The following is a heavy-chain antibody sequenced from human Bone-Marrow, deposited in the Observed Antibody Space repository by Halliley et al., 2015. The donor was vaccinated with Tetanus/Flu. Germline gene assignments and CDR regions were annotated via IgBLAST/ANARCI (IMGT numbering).Heavy chain of an antibody. CDR1: GGSMSSRSYY. J-gene: IGHJ3*02. CDR2: ISYSGST. D-gene: IGHD6-6*01. CDR3: ARRDLGRSSSIGAFDI. Sequence: LRLSCTVSGGSMSSRSYYWGWIRQPPGKGLEWIGSISYSGSTYYNPSLKSRVTISVDTSKNQFSLKLRSVTAADTAVYYCARRDLGRSSSIGAFDIWGQGTMVTVSS. V-gene: IGHV4-39*01.